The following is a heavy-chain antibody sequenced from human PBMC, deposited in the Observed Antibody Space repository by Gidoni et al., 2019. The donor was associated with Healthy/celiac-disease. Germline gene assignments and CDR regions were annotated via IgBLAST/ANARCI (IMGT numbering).Heavy chain of an antibody. CDR3: AKVHPYCSSTSCPFDY. V-gene: IGHV3-9*01. CDR1: GFTFDAYA. Sequence: EVQLVESGGGLVQPGRSLRLSCAASGFTFDAYAMHWVRQAPGKGLEWVSGISWNSGSIGYADSVKGRFTISRDNAKNSLYLQMNRLRAEDTALYYCAKVHPYCSSTSCPFDYWGQGTLVTVSS. D-gene: IGHD2-2*01. J-gene: IGHJ4*02. CDR2: ISWNSGSI.